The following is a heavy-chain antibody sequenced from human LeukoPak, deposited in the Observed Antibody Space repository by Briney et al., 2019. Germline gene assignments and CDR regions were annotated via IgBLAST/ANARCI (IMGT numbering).Heavy chain of an antibody. V-gene: IGHV4-61*01. D-gene: IGHD1-26*01. CDR2: IYYSGST. J-gene: IGHJ3*02. Sequence: SETLSLTCTVSGGSISSSSYYWGWIRQPPGKGLEWIGYIYYSGSTNYNPSLKSRVTISVDTSKNQFSLKLSSVTAADTAVYYCARERIVGATNAFDIWGQGTMVTVSS. CDR1: GGSISSSSYY. CDR3: ARERIVGATNAFDI.